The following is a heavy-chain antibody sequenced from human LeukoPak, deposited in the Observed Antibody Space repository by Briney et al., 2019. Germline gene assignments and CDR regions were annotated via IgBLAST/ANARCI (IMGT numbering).Heavy chain of an antibody. CDR2: IKQDGTEV. D-gene: IGHD3-10*01. CDR1: GFNSSSYW. J-gene: IGHJ4*01. Sequence: GGSLRLSCATSGFNSSSYWMTWVRQAPGKGLEWVANIKQDGTEVHYVDSVKGRFTISRDNAKNSLYLQMNSLRAEDTAVYYCARASVLPYWGHGTLVTVSS. V-gene: IGHV3-7*01. CDR3: ARASVLPY.